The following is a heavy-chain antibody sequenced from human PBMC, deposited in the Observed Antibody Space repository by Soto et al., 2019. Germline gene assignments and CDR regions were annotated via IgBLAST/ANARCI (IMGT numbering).Heavy chain of an antibody. J-gene: IGHJ4*02. V-gene: IGHV3-30-3*01. CDR1: GFTFSSYA. CDR3: ARDTEPWIQLWLGY. D-gene: IGHD5-18*01. CDR2: ISYDGSNK. Sequence: QVQLVESGGGVVQPGRSLRLSCAASGFTFSSYAMHWVRQAPGKGLEWVAVISYDGSNKYYADSVKGRFTISRDNSKNTLYLQMNSLRAEDTAVYYCARDTEPWIQLWLGYWGQGTLVTVSS.